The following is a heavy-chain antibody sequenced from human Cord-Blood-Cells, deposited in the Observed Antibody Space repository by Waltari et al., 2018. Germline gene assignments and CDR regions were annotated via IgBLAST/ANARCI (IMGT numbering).Heavy chain of an antibody. CDR2: INHSGST. CDR1: GGSFSGYY. J-gene: IGHJ5*02. CDR3: ARARAYYDFWRGYYTAFDP. Sequence: QVQLQQWGAGLLKPSETLSLTCAVYGGSFSGYYWSWIRQPPGKGLGWNGEINHSGSTNADPSLKSRVTISVDTAQNLFSLNLSSVNAADTSVYYCARARAYYDFWRGYYTAFDPWGQGTLVTVSS. V-gene: IGHV4-34*01. D-gene: IGHD3-3*01.